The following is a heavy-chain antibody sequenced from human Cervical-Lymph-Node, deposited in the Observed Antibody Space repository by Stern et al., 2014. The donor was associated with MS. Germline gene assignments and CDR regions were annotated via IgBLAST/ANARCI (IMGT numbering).Heavy chain of an antibody. Sequence: QVQLVQSGAEVKKPGSSVKVSCKSSGGISWVRQAPGQGLEWMGGVIPFVGTSNYAQKFQCRVTITADTSTNTTYLHLSRLTSADTAVYYCARGSGDNWFGPWGQGTLVTVSS. V-gene: IGHV1-69*06. CDR2: VIPFVGTS. D-gene: IGHD3-10*01. CDR3: ARGSGDNWFGP. J-gene: IGHJ5*02. CDR1: GG.